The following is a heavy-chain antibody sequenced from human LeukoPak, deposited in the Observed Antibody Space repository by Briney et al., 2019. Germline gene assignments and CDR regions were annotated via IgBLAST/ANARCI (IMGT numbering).Heavy chain of an antibody. D-gene: IGHD3-10*01. Sequence: GASVKVSCKASGYTFTSYYTHWVRQAPGQGLEWMGIINPSGGSTSYAQKFQGRVTMTRDTSTSTVYMELSSLRSEDTAVYYCARVTMVREYDYWGQGTLVTVSS. V-gene: IGHV1-46*01. CDR2: INPSGGST. CDR3: ARVTMVREYDY. CDR1: GYTFTSYY. J-gene: IGHJ4*02.